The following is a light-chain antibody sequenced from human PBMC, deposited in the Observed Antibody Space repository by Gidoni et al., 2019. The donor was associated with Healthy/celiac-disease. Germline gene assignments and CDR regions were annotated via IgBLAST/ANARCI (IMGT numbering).Light chain of an antibody. CDR1: KLGNKY. CDR3: QAWDSGNVV. V-gene: IGLV3-1*01. CDR2: QDT. Sequence: SYELTQPPSVSVSLGQTASITCSGDKLGNKYACWYQQKPGQSPVLVIYQDTKRPSGIPERFSGSNSGNTATLTISGTQAMDEADYYCQAWDSGNVVFGGGTKLTVL. J-gene: IGLJ2*01.